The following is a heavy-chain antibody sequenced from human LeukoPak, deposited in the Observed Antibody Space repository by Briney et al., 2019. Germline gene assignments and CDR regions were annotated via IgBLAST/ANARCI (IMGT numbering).Heavy chain of an antibody. CDR3: ARDYMVRGVNQHYYFDY. CDR1: GFTFDDYA. D-gene: IGHD3-10*01. CDR2: ISWNSGSI. V-gene: IGHV3-9*01. J-gene: IGHJ4*02. Sequence: GGSLRLSCAASGFTFDDYAMHWVRQAPGKGLEWVSGISWNSGSIGYADSVKGRFTISRDNAKNSLYLQMNSLRAEDTAVYYCARDYMVRGVNQHYYFDYWGQGTLVTVSS.